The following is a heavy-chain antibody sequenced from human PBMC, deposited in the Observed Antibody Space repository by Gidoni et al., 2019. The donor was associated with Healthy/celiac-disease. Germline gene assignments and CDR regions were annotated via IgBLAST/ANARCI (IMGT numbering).Heavy chain of an antibody. CDR3: ARDRYSGSWGYFDY. V-gene: IGHV3-30-3*01. J-gene: IGHJ4*02. Sequence: QVQLVESGGGVVQPGRSLRLSCAASGFTFSSYDMHWVRQAPDKGLEWVAVISYDGSNKYYADSVKGRFNISRDNSKNTLYLQMNSLRAEDTAVYYCARDRYSGSWGYFDYWGQGTLVTVSS. CDR1: GFTFSSYD. CDR2: ISYDGSNK. D-gene: IGHD1-26*01.